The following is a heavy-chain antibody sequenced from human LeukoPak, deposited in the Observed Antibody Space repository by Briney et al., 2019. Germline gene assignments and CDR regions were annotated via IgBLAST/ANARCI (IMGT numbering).Heavy chain of an antibody. CDR1: GYIFNISG. J-gene: IGHJ3*01. Sequence: ASVKVSCKASGYIFNISGISWVRQAPGQGLEWMGWISAYNGNTNYAQKFQDRITVTTDTFTSTAYMELRSLRSDDTAVYYCARAGDAFDFWGPGTMVTVSS. CDR3: ARAGDAFDF. CDR2: ISAYNGNT. V-gene: IGHV1-18*01. D-gene: IGHD1-14*01.